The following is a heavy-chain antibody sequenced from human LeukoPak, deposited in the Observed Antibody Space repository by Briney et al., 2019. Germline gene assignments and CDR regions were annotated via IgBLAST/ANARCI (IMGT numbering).Heavy chain of an antibody. CDR1: GFTFSSYA. V-gene: IGHV3-23*01. J-gene: IGHJ4*02. CDR2: ISGSGGST. Sequence: GGSLRLSCAASGFTFSSYAMSWVRQAPGKGLEWVSDISGSGGSTYYADSVKGRFTISRDNSKNTLYLQMNSLRAEDTAVYYCAKGRGITMIVVVTPFDYWGQGTLVTVSS. CDR3: AKGRGITMIVVVTPFDY. D-gene: IGHD3-22*01.